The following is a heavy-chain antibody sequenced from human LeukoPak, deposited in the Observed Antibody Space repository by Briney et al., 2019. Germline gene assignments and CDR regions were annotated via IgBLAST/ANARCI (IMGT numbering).Heavy chain of an antibody. Sequence: GGSLRLSCAASGFTFSSYAMSWVRQAPGKGLEWVSAISGSGGSTYYADSVKGRFTISRDNAKNTLYLQMNSLRAEDTAVYYCARGGSSSWFRGFDPWGQGTLVTVSS. CDR2: ISGSGGST. V-gene: IGHV3-23*01. CDR1: GFTFSSYA. CDR3: ARGGSSSWFRGFDP. J-gene: IGHJ5*02. D-gene: IGHD6-13*01.